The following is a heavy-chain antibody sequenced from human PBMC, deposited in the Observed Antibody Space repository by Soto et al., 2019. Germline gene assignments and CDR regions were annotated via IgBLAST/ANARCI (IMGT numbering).Heavy chain of an antibody. Sequence: GGSLRLSCAVSGFTFSDYYMTWIRQAPGKGLEWASYISSSTSHTNYADSVKGRFTISRDNAKNSLFLQMNSLRAEDTAVYYCARGRGAAADYFDFWGQGTLVTVSS. V-gene: IGHV3-11*05. D-gene: IGHD6-13*01. CDR3: ARGRGAAADYFDF. CDR2: ISSSTSHT. J-gene: IGHJ4*02. CDR1: GFTFSDYY.